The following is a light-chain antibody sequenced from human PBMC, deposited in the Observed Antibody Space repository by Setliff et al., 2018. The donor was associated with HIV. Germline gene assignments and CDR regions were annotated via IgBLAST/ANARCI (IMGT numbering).Light chain of an antibody. Sequence: SYELTQPPSVSVAPGKTARITCGGTNIGSKSVHWYQQKPDQAPVLVVYDDSDRPSGIPERFSGSNSGNTATATLTISRVEVGDEADYYCQVWDSSSDPYVFGTGTKV. V-gene: IGLV3-21*03. CDR3: QVWDSSSDPYV. J-gene: IGLJ1*01. CDR1: NIGSKS. CDR2: DDS.